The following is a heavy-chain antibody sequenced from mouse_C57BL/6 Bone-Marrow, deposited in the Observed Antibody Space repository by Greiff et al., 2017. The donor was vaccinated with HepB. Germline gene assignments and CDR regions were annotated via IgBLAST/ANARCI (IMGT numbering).Heavy chain of an antibody. CDR2: IDPSDSYT. Sequence: QVQLQQPGAELVKPGASVKLSCKASGYTFTSYWMQWVKQRPGQGLEWIGEIDPSDSYTNYNQKFKGKATLTVDTSSSTAYMQLSSLTSEDSAVDYCAAIGVTTRNFDYWGQGTTLTVSS. CDR1: GYTFTSYW. V-gene: IGHV1-50*01. D-gene: IGHD2-2*01. CDR3: AAIGVTTRNFDY. J-gene: IGHJ2*01.